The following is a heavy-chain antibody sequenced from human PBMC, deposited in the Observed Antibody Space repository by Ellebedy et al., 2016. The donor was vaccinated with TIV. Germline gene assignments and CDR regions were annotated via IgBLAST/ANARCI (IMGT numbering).Heavy chain of an antibody. D-gene: IGHD5-18*01. V-gene: IGHV4-4*07. CDR2: IFMSGST. J-gene: IGHJ4*02. Sequence: SETLSLXXTVSGGSFSSYYWSWIRQSAGKGLEWIGRIFMSGSTSYNPPLKNRVTMSVDASTTQLSLNLSSVTAADTAVYYCARDSGGYTYGKDYWGQGILVTVSS. CDR3: ARDSGGYTYGKDY. CDR1: GGSFSSYY.